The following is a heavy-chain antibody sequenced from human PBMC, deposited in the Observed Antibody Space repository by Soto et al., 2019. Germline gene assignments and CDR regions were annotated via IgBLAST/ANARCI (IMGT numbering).Heavy chain of an antibody. J-gene: IGHJ5*02. V-gene: IGHV4-30-4*01. D-gene: IGHD2-15*01. CDR1: GGSISSGDYY. Sequence: SETLSLTCTVSGGSISSGDYYWSWIRQPPGKGLEWIGYIYYSGSTYYNPSLKSRVTISVDTSKNQFSLKLSSVTAADTAVYYCARGIAVVAAGFDPWGQGTLVTVSS. CDR3: ARGIAVVAAGFDP. CDR2: IYYSGST.